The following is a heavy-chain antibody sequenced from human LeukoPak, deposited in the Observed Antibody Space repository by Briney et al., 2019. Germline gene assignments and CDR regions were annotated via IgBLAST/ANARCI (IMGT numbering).Heavy chain of an antibody. D-gene: IGHD3-10*01. CDR2: ISWNSGSI. Sequence: GRSLRLSCAASGFTFDDYAMHWVRQAPGKGLEWVSGISWNSGSIGYADSVKGRFTISRDNAKNSLYLQMNSLRAEDTAVYYCARELCFGGRGARTTDFDYWGQGTLVTVSS. CDR1: GFTFDDYA. V-gene: IGHV3-9*01. J-gene: IGHJ4*02. CDR3: ARELCFGGRGARTTDFDY.